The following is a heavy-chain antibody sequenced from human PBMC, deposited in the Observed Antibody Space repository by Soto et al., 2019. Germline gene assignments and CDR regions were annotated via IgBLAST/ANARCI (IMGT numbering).Heavy chain of an antibody. D-gene: IGHD2-15*01. CDR1: GGSISGYY. CDR3: ARDQCSGSCSGGYNWFDP. J-gene: IGHJ5*02. CDR2: IYGSGSA. Sequence: SETLSLTCTVSGGSISGYYWSWIRQPPGKGLEWIGYIYGSGSANYNPSLKNRVTISDDRSKNQFSLRLTSVTAADPAVYYCARDQCSGSCSGGYNWFDPWGQGTLVTVSS. V-gene: IGHV4-59*01.